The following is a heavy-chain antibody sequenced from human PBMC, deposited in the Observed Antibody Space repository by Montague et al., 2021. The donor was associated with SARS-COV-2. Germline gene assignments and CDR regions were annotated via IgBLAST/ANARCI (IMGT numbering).Heavy chain of an antibody. D-gene: IGHD6-13*01. V-gene: IGHV4-4*02. CDR3: AGQSASSPFDH. J-gene: IGHJ4*02. CDR1: GGSISSSHW. CDR2: IYHSGST. Sequence: SETLSLTCAVSGGSISSSHWWSWVRQPPGKGLEWIGEIYHSGSTNYNPPLKSRVTVSVDTSKNQFSLKISSVTAADTAVYFCAGQSASSPFDHWGQGTLVTVSS.